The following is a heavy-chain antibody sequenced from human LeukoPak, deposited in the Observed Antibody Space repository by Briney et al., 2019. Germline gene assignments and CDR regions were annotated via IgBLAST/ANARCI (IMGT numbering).Heavy chain of an antibody. J-gene: IGHJ4*02. CDR3: ARARYSSSWLFDY. CDR2: IYYSGST. D-gene: IGHD6-13*01. CDR1: GGSISSYY. V-gene: IGHV4-59*01. Sequence: SETLSLTCTVSGGSISSYYWSWIRQPPGKGLEWIGYIYYSGSTNYNPSLKSRVTISVDTSKNQFSLKLSSVTAADTAVYYCARARYSSSWLFDYWGQGTLVTASS.